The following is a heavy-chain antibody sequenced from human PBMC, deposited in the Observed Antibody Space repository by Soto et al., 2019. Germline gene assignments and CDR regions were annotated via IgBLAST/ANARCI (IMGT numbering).Heavy chain of an antibody. Sequence: PSETLSLTCTVSGGSISSGGYYWSWIRQHPGRGLEWIGYIYYNGNTYYNPSLKSRVTVSVDTSKNQFSLNVRSVTAADTAVYYCARCSLVVIPVPGFDPWGQGTPVTVSS. CDR3: ARCSLVVIPVPGFDP. V-gene: IGHV4-31*03. J-gene: IGHJ5*02. CDR2: IYYNGNT. CDR1: GGSISSGGYY. D-gene: IGHD2-15*01.